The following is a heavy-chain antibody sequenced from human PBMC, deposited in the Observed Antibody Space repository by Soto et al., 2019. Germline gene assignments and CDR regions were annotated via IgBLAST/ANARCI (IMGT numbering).Heavy chain of an antibody. CDR3: AKEKLRFLEWLSPAPNWFDP. CDR1: GFTFSSYG. V-gene: IGHV3-30*18. D-gene: IGHD3-3*01. CDR2: ISYDGSNK. Sequence: QVPLVESGGGVVQPGRSLRLSCAASGFTFSSYGMHWVRQAPGKGLEWVAVISYDGSNKYYADSVKGRFTISRDNSKNTLYLQMNSLRAEDTAVYYCAKEKLRFLEWLSPAPNWFDPWGQGTLVTVSS. J-gene: IGHJ5*02.